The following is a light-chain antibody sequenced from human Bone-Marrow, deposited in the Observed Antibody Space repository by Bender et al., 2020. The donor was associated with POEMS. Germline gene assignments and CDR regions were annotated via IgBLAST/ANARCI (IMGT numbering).Light chain of an antibody. CDR1: IGAGYD. CDR3: QSYDNSLGGWV. V-gene: IGLV1-40*01. CDR2: GYN. Sequence: IGAGYDVHWYQQFAGTAPKLLIYGYNNRPSGVPDRFSGSKSGTSASLAITGLQAEDEGDYYCQSYDNSLGGWVFGGGTKLTVL. J-gene: IGLJ3*02.